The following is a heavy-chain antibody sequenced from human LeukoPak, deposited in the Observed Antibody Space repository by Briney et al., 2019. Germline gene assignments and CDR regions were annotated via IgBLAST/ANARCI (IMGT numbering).Heavy chain of an antibody. Sequence: GSLRLSCVASGFTVRGDYMTWVRQAPGKGLEWVSFVYGGGTTYYEDSVKGRFTISRDSSKNTLFLQMNSLRVGDTAVYYCARAGYFDSSGFYAPDAFDIWGQGTVVTVSS. CDR3: ARAGYFDSSGFYAPDAFDI. J-gene: IGHJ3*02. CDR2: VYGGGTT. CDR1: GFTVRGDY. D-gene: IGHD3-22*01. V-gene: IGHV3-53*01.